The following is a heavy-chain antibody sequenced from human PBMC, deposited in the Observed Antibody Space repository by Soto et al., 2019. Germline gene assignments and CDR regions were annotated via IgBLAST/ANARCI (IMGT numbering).Heavy chain of an antibody. J-gene: IGHJ3*01. Sequence: QVQLVQSGAEVKKPAASVKVSCKASGYTFTSSGMSWVRQAPGQGLEWMGWISAHTGSSEYAQRFQGRVTMTIDRSTCTAYMELRSLRSDDSAVFYCARAFFYQGSDSRGYSFDAFDSWGPGTLVTVSS. CDR2: ISAHTGSS. CDR1: GYTFTSSG. CDR3: ARAFFYQGSDSRGYSFDAFDS. D-gene: IGHD3-22*01. V-gene: IGHV1-18*01.